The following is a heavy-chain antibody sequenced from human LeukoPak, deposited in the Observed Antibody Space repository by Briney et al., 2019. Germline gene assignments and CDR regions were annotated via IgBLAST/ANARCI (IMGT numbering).Heavy chain of an antibody. CDR2: IRYDGSNK. D-gene: IGHD6-6*01. CDR1: GFTFSSYG. J-gene: IGHJ4*02. V-gene: IGHV3-30*02. Sequence: GGSLRLSCAASGFTFSSYGMHWVRQAPGKGLEWVAFIRYDGSNKYYADSVKGRFTISRDNSKNTLYLQMNSLRAEDTAVYYCARSRYSSSSGLDFDYWGQGTLVTVSS. CDR3: ARSRYSSSSGLDFDY.